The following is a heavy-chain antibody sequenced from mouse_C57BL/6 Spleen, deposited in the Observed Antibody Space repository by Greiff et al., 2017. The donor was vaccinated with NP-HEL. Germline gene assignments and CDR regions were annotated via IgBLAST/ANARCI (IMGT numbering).Heavy chain of an antibody. V-gene: IGHV1-5*01. J-gene: IGHJ4*01. CDR2: IYPGNSDT. CDR1: GYTFTSYW. CDR3: TRETYYDYDVGAMDY. D-gene: IGHD2-4*01. Sequence: EVQLQQSGTVLARPGASVKMSCKTSGYTFTSYWMHWVKQRPGQGLEWIGAIYPGNSDTSYNQKFKGKAKLTAVTSASTAYMELSSLPNEDSAVYYCTRETYYDYDVGAMDYWGQGTSVTVSS.